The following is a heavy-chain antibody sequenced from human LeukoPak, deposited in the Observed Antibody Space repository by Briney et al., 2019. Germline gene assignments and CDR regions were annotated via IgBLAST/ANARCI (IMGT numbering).Heavy chain of an antibody. Sequence: PSETLSLTCTVPGGSINRYYWSWVRQPPGKGLEYIGYIYSSGRTNYNPSLKSRVTISVDTSKNQFSLKVSSVTAADTAVYYCARVRLGEGYGMDVWGQGTTVTVSS. J-gene: IGHJ6*02. D-gene: IGHD4-11*01. CDR1: GGSINRYY. CDR3: ARVRLGEGYGMDV. CDR2: IYSSGRT. V-gene: IGHV4-59*01.